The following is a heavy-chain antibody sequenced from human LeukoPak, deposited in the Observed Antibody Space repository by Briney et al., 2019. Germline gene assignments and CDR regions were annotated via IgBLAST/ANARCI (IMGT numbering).Heavy chain of an antibody. CDR3: ARDCGSHYDSSGYSSGYFDY. Sequence: ASVKVSCKASGGTFSSYAIGWVRQAPGQGLEWMGGIIPIFGTANYAQKFQGRVTITADESTSTAYMELSSLRSEDTAVYYCARDCGSHYDSSGYSSGYFDYWGQGTLVTVSS. J-gene: IGHJ4*02. CDR1: GGTFSSYA. CDR2: IIPIFGTA. D-gene: IGHD3-22*01. V-gene: IGHV1-69*13.